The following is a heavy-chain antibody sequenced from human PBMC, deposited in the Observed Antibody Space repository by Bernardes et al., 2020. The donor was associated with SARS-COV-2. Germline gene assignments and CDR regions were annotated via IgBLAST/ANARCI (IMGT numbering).Heavy chain of an antibody. CDR1: GVTFTHYA. Sequence: TRSYTVSGVTFTHYAMRWVRNAPGKGLEWVSGISGSGDITDYADSVKGRFTISRDNSKNTLYLHMNRLRAEDTAVYYCARRATAGGGAFDVWGQGTMVTVSS. D-gene: IGHD5-12*01. V-gene: IGHV3-23*01. CDR3: ARRATAGGGAFDV. CDR2: ISGSGDIT. J-gene: IGHJ3*01.